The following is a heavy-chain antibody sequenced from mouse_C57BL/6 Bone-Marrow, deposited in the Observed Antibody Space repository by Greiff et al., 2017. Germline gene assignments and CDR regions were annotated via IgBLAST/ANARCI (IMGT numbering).Heavy chain of an antibody. J-gene: IGHJ1*03. V-gene: IGHV6-3*01. D-gene: IGHD1-1*01. CDR3: TEGDIYYYGSTYWYFDV. Sequence: EVQGVESGGGLVQPGGSMKLSCVASGFTFSNYWMNWVRQSPEKGLEWVAQIRLKSDNYATHYAESVKGRFTISRDDSKSSVYLQMNNLRAEDTGIYYCTEGDIYYYGSTYWYFDVWGTGTTVTVSS. CDR2: IRLKSDNYAT. CDR1: GFTFSNYW.